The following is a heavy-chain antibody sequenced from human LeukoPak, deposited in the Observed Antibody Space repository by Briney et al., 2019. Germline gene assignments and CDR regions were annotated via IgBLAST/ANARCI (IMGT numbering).Heavy chain of an antibody. CDR3: ARGRGYSNYGYYYYMDV. J-gene: IGHJ6*03. Sequence: PSETLSLTCTVSGGSISSYYWSWIRQPPGKGLEWIGYIYYSGSTNYNPSLKSRVTISVETSKNQFSLKLSSVTAADTAVYYCARGRGYSNYGYYYYMDVWGKGTTVTVSS. D-gene: IGHD4-11*01. CDR1: GGSISSYY. V-gene: IGHV4-59*01. CDR2: IYYSGST.